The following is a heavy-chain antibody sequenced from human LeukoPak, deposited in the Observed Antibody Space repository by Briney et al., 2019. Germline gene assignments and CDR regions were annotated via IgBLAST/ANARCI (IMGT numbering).Heavy chain of an antibody. D-gene: IGHD2-2*01. Sequence: GGSLRLSCAASGFTFSYYWMSWVRQAPGKGLEWVANIREDGSENYYVGSLRGRFSISRDNAKNSLYLQMNSLRAEDTAVYYCARGSIYCSSTSCYEFDYWGQGILVTVSS. CDR2: IREDGSEN. CDR1: GFTFSYYW. J-gene: IGHJ4*02. CDR3: ARGSIYCSSTSCYEFDY. V-gene: IGHV3-7*01.